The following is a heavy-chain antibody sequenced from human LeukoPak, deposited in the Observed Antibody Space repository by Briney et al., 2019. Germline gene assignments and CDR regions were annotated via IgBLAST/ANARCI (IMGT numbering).Heavy chain of an antibody. V-gene: IGHV3-30*03. CDR3: ARDPSYYGSGSYYNY. D-gene: IGHD3-10*01. J-gene: IGHJ4*02. CDR1: GFTFSDFY. CDR2: ISYDGSNK. Sequence: GGSLRLSCAASGFTFSDFYMTWIRQAPGKGLEWVAVISYDGSNKYYADSVKGRFTISRDNSKNTLYLQMNSLRAEDTAVYYCARDPSYYGSGSYYNYWGQGTLVTVSS.